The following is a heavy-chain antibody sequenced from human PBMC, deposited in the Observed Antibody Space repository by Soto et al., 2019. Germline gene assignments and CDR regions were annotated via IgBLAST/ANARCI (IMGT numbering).Heavy chain of an antibody. CDR2: INHSGST. CDR3: ARAQKYFDP. Sequence: SETLSLTCAVYGGSFSGYYWSWIRQPPGKGLEWIGEINHSGSTNYNPSLKSRVTISVDTSKNQFSLKLSSVTAADTAVYYCARAQKYFDPWGQGTLVTVSS. V-gene: IGHV4-34*01. CDR1: GGSFSGYY. J-gene: IGHJ5*02. D-gene: IGHD2-2*01.